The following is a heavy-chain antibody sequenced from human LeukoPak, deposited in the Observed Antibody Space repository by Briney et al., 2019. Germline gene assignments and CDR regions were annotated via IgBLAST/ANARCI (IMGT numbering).Heavy chain of an antibody. J-gene: IGHJ4*02. Sequence: GESLRISCKGSGYSFTSYWISWVRQMPGKGLEWMGRIDPSDSYTNYSPSFQGHVTISADKSISTAYLQWGSLKASDTAMYYCARQGLWFGELLPFDYWGQGTLVTVSS. CDR3: ARQGLWFGELLPFDY. V-gene: IGHV5-10-1*01. CDR1: GYSFTSYW. D-gene: IGHD3-10*01. CDR2: IDPSDSYT.